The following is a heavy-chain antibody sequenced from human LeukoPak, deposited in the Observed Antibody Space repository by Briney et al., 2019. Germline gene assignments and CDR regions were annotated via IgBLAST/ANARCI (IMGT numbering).Heavy chain of an antibody. CDR3: AKDPLTMIVVVTFFDY. V-gene: IGHV3-30*02. Sequence: GGSLRLSCAASGFTFSSYGMHWVRQAPGKGLEWVAFMRYDGSNKYYADSVEGRFTISRDNSKNTLYLQMNSLRAEDTAVYYCAKDPLTMIVVVTFFDYWGQGTLVTVSS. CDR2: MRYDGSNK. CDR1: GFTFSSYG. D-gene: IGHD3-22*01. J-gene: IGHJ4*02.